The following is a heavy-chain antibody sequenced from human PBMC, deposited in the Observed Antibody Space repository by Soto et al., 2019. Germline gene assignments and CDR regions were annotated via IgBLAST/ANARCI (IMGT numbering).Heavy chain of an antibody. CDR3: ATPGGFGMDV. CDR2: IFPGDAAT. D-gene: IGHD5-12*01. V-gene: IGHV5-51*01. J-gene: IGHJ6*02. CDR1: GYNFATHW. Sequence: EVQLVPSAAEVKKPGESLKISCPGSGYNFATHWIGWLRHKAGKGLEWMGIIFPGDAATRYSPSFQGHITISADKSISIAYLRWSSLKASDTGMYYCATPGGFGMDVWGQGTTVTVSS.